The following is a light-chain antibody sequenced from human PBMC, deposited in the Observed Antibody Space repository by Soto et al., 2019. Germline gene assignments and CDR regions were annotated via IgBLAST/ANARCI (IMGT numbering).Light chain of an antibody. CDR3: QQYYSTHRT. CDR1: QSVLYSSNNKNY. Sequence: VVMTQSPDSRAVSLGESATINCKSSQSVLYSSNNKNYLAWYQQKPGQPPKLLIYWASTRESGVPDRFSGSGSGKDFTLTISSLQAEDVAVYYCQQYYSTHRTFGQGSKVDIX. J-gene: IGKJ1*01. V-gene: IGKV4-1*01. CDR2: WAS.